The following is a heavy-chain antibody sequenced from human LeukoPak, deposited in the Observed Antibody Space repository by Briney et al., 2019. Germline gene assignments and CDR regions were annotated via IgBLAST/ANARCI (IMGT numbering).Heavy chain of an antibody. CDR3: AKDRNLGELLPVFGPIDY. J-gene: IGHJ4*02. D-gene: IGHD1-26*01. Sequence: GGSLRLSCAASGFTFSSYGMHWVRQAPGKGLEWVAVISYDGSNKYYADSVKGRFTISRDNSKNTLYLQMNSLRAEDTAVYYCAKDRNLGELLPVFGPIDYWGQGTLVTVSS. CDR2: ISYDGSNK. V-gene: IGHV3-30*18. CDR1: GFTFSSYG.